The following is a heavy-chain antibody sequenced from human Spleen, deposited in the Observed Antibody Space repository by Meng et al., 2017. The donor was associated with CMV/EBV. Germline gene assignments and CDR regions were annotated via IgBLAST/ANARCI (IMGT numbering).Heavy chain of an antibody. V-gene: IGHV1-46*01. CDR2: INPSGGST. CDR3: ARDPVTIFGVVVIFGWFDP. Sequence: ASVKVSCKASGYTFTSYDINWVRQATGQGLEWMGRINPSGGSTSYAQKFQGRVTMTRDTSTSTVYMELSSLRSEDTAVYYCARDPVTIFGVVVIFGWFDPWGQGTLVTVSS. J-gene: IGHJ5*02. D-gene: IGHD3-3*01. CDR1: GYTFTSYD.